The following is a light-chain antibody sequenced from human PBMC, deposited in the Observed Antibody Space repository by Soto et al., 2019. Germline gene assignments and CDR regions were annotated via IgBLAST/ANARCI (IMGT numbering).Light chain of an antibody. V-gene: IGKV3-20*01. CDR3: QQYGSSPRT. J-gene: IGKJ1*01. CDR1: QSIRSNY. CDR2: GAS. Sequence: EIVLTQSPGTLSLSPGVRATLSCRASQSIRSNYVAWYQQKPGQGPRLLIYGASSRATGIPDRFSGSGSGTDFTLIISRLEPEDFAMYYCQQYGSSPRTFGQGTKVDIK.